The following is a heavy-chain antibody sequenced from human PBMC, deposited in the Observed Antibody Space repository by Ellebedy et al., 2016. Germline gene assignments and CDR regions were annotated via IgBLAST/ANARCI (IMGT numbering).Heavy chain of an antibody. CDR3: ARHGYRVRDPRLDY. J-gene: IGHJ4*02. CDR2: IYYSGST. D-gene: IGHD3-10*01. CDR1: GGSISSYY. V-gene: IGHV4-59*08. Sequence: SETLSLTCTVSGGSISSYYWSWIRQPPGKGLEWIGYIYYSGSTNYNPSLKSRVTISVDTSKNQFSLKLSSVTAADTAAYYCARHGYRVRDPRLDYWGQGILVTVSS.